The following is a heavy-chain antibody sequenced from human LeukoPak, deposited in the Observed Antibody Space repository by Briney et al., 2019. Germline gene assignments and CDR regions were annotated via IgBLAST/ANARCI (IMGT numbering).Heavy chain of an antibody. V-gene: IGHV3-33*01. CDR3: ARDDHDYYYYMDV. CDR1: GFTFSSYG. J-gene: IGHJ6*03. CDR2: IWYDGSNK. Sequence: PGGSLRLSCAASGFTFSSYGMHWIRQAPGKGLEWVAVIWYDGSNKYYADSVKGRFTISRDNSKNTLYLQMNSLRAEDTAVYYCARDDHDYYYYMDVWGKGTTVTVSS.